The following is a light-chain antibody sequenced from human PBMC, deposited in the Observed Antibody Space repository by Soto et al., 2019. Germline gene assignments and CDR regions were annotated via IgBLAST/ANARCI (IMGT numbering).Light chain of an antibody. J-gene: IGLJ2*01. CDR2: DVS. Sequence: QSALTQPASVSGSPGQSITISCTGTSSDVGGYNYVSWYQHHPGKAPKVMIYDVSNRPSGGSNRFSGSKSGNTASLTISGLQAEDEADYYCSSYTISSTLVFGGGTKLTVL. V-gene: IGLV2-14*03. CDR1: SSDVGGYNY. CDR3: SSYTISSTLV.